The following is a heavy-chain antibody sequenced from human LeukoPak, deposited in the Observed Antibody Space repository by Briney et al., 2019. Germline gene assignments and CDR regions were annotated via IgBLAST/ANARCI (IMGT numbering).Heavy chain of an antibody. CDR2: VSSTGNPR. D-gene: IGHD5-18*01. J-gene: IGHJ5*02. CDR1: GLSFSDYS. Sequence: PGGSLRLSCTASGLSFSDYSMNWVRQAPGKGLEWVSYVSSTGNPRHYAESVEGRFTISRDNAKNSLYLQMNSLRAEDTAVYYCAREERGYSYGHWFDPWGQGTLVTVSS. V-gene: IGHV3-48*01. CDR3: AREERGYSYGHWFDP.